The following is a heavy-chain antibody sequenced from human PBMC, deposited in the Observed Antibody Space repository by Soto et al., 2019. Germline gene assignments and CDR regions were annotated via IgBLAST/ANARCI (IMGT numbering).Heavy chain of an antibody. Sequence: SLRLSFSSSGFTFSSYAMQWVRQAPVKWLEWVAVISYDGSNKYYADSVKGRFTISRDNSKNTLYLQMNSLRAEDTAVYYCARDQGTYCSSTSCYYYYGMDVWGQGTTVTVSS. CDR2: ISYDGSNK. V-gene: IGHV3-30-3*01. J-gene: IGHJ6*02. CDR1: GFTFSSYA. CDR3: ARDQGTYCSSTSCYYYYGMDV. D-gene: IGHD2-2*01.